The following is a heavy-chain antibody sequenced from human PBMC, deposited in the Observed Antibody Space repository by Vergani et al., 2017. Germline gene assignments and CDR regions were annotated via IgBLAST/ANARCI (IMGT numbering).Heavy chain of an antibody. CDR1: GAPISYWC. CDR2: LCPSGST. D-gene: IGHD7-27*01. J-gene: IGHJ4*02. CDR3: VTGAGPFDI. V-gene: IGHV4-4*07. Sequence: QVQMQESGPGLVKTSETLSLTCSASGAPISYWCWSWLRQPAGKGLEWIGRLCPSGSTNYKPSLKSRVTMSIDTSKNQFSLKLTSVTAADTAVYYCVTGAGPFDIWCQGTLVTVSS.